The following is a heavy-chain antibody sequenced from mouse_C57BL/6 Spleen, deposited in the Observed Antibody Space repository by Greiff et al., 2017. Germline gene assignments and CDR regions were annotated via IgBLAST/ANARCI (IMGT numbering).Heavy chain of an antibody. D-gene: IGHD1-1*01. CDR1: GYTFTSYW. V-gene: IGHV1-69*01. Sequence: QVQLQQPGAELVMPGASVKLSCKASGYTFTSYWMHWVKQRPGQGLEWIGEIDPSDSYTNYNQKFKGKSTLTVDKSSSTAYMQLSVLTSEDSAIYYCARYTTVVANHAMDYWGQGTSVTVSS. J-gene: IGHJ4*01. CDR3: ARYTTVVANHAMDY. CDR2: IDPSDSYT.